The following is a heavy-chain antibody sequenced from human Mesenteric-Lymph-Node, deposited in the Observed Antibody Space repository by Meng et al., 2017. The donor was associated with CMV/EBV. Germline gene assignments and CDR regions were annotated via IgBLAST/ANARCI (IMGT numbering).Heavy chain of an antibody. CDR1: GYNFNNQYW. CDR3: ARLGRGASGGSCYP. D-gene: IGHD2-15*01. CDR2: IYPGDSDT. J-gene: IGHJ5*02. Sequence: GESLKISCRGFGYNFNNQYWIGWVRQMPGKGLEWMGIIYPGDSDTRYNPSFQGHVTMSADKSISTAYLQWSSLKASDTAMYYCARLGRGASGGSCYPWGQGTLVTVSS. V-gene: IGHV5-51*01.